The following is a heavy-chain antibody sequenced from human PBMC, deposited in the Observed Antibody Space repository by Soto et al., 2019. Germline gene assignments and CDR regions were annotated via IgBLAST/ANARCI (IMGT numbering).Heavy chain of an antibody. CDR2: IWYDGSKK. D-gene: IGHD3-22*01. CDR3: TRDTCSTSSCLDA. J-gene: IGHJ5*02. CDR1: GFTFTTYG. Sequence: QVQLVESGGGVVQPGGTLRLSCAASGFTFTTYGFNWVRQAPGKGLEWVAVIWYDGSKKNYVDSVKGRFTVSRDDSRSTLYLQMDSRIADDTAVYYCTRDTCSTSSCLDAWGQGTLVTVFS. V-gene: IGHV3-33*01.